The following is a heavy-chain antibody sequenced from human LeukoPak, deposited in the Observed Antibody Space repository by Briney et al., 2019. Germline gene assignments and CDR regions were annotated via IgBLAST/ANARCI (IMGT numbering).Heavy chain of an antibody. V-gene: IGHV4-4*07. CDR2: ISTSGST. CDR3: ARVLLAGFDY. Sequence: PSETLSLTCTVSGGSISSYYWSWIRQPAGKGLESIGHISTSGSTNYNPSLKSRVTMSVDTSKNQFSLKLSSVTAADTAVYYCARVLLAGFDYWGQGTLVTVSS. J-gene: IGHJ4*02. D-gene: IGHD2-15*01. CDR1: GGSISSYY.